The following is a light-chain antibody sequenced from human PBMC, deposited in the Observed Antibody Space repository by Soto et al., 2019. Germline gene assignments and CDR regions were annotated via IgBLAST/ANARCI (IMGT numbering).Light chain of an antibody. CDR2: PAS. J-gene: IGKJ1*01. CDR1: QRVRRTY. V-gene: IGKV3-20*01. CDR3: QQYGSSRT. Sequence: EIVLTQSPGTLPLSQGERAPLSCRPSQRVRRTYLPGYQQKPGQAPRLLISPASSRATGIPARFSGSGSGTDFTLTISRLEPEDFAVYYCQQYGSSRTFGQGTKVEVK.